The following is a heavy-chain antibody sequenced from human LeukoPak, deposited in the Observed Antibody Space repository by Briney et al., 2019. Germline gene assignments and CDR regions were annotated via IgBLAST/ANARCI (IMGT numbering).Heavy chain of an antibody. V-gene: IGHV3-23*01. J-gene: IGHJ3*02. CDR1: GFTFSSYA. Sequence: QSGGSLRLSCSASGFTFSSYAMSWVRQAPGKGLEWVSSITGSGAGTYYADYVKGRFTISRDNPKNTLYLQMNSLRAEDMAVYYCAKDSPVATIWGQGTMVTVSS. D-gene: IGHD5-12*01. CDR2: ITGSGAGT. CDR3: AKDSPVATI.